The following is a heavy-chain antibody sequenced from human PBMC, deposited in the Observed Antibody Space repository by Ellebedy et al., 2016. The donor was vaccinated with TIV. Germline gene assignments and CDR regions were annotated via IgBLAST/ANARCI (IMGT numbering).Heavy chain of an antibody. CDR3: ARVEIPAILVGERDDVFDI. CDR2: IYYSGNT. Sequence: SETLSLXXTVSGGSISSDDYYWSWIRQPPGKGLEWIGYIYYSGNTNYNPSLKSRVTISIDTSKNRFSLKLDSVTAADTAVYYCARVEIPAILVGERDDVFDIWGQGTMVTVSS. V-gene: IGHV4-30-4*01. J-gene: IGHJ3*02. CDR1: GGSISSDDYY. D-gene: IGHD2-2*01.